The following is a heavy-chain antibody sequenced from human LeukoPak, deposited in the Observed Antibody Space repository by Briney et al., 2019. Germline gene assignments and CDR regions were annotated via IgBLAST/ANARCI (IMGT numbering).Heavy chain of an antibody. CDR2: ISSSSSYI. V-gene: IGHV3-21*01. CDR1: GFTFSSYS. CDR3: ARDQSGYYFVGSSPYFDY. J-gene: IGHJ4*02. D-gene: IGHD3-3*01. Sequence: PGGSLRLSCAASGFTFSSYSMNWVRQAPGKGLEWVSSISSSSSYIYYADSVKGRFTISRDNAKNSLYLQMNSLRAEDTAVYYCARDQSGYYFVGSSPYFDYWGQGPLVTVSS.